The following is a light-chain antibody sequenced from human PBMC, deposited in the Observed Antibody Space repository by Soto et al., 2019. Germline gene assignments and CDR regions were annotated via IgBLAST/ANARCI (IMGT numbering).Light chain of an antibody. CDR3: RQYDDLPPT. CDR1: QDISNF. CDR2: DAS. Sequence: DLQMTQSPSSLSASVGARVTITGQASQDISNFLNWYQQKPGKAPNLLIDDASNLETGVPSRVSGSGAGTDFTCTISSLQPEDIATYYCRQYDDLPPTFGQGTRLEIK. V-gene: IGKV1-33*01. J-gene: IGKJ5*01.